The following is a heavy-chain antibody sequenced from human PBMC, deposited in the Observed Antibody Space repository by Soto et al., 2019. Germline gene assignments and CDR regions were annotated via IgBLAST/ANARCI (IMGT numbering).Heavy chain of an antibody. D-gene: IGHD1-20*01. V-gene: IGHV3-23*01. CDR1: GFTFSSFA. Sequence: PGESLRFSCAASGFTFSSFAMSWVRQAPGKGLEWVSDIGGRGDNIYYADSVKGRFTISRDNPKNTLYLQMNSLRAEDTAVYYCTNDWGRKWNDEDSHHWGQGTLVTVSS. CDR2: IGGRGDNI. J-gene: IGHJ1*01. CDR3: TNDWGRKWNDEDSHH.